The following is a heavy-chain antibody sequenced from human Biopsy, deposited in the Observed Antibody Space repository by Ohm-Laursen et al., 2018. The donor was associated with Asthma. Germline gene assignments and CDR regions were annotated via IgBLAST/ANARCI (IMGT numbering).Heavy chain of an antibody. CDR3: AKDRDYDILTGPPGFDY. J-gene: IGHJ4*02. CDR2: INSVFGTT. CDR1: GGTFNTYV. D-gene: IGHD3-9*01. V-gene: IGHV1-69*13. Sequence: EASVKVSCKSLGGTFNTYVIGWVRQAPGQGLEWMGGINSVFGTTTYPQKFQDRVTITADDSTSTVYMELSSLRAEDTAVYYCAKDRDYDILTGPPGFDYWGQGTLVTVSS.